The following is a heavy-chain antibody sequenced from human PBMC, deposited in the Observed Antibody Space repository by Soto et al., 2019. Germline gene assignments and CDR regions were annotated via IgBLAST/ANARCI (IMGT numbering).Heavy chain of an antibody. D-gene: IGHD3-22*01. CDR2: IYYGGSA. V-gene: IGHV4-39*01. Sequence: PSETLSLTCTVSGGSISSSSYYWGWIRQPPGKGLEWIGSIYYGGSAYYSPSLKSRVTISVDPSKNQFSLKLNSVTAADTALYYCASHYDSTGYYGFDYWGQGTLVTSPQ. CDR3: ASHYDSTGYYGFDY. CDR1: GGSISSSSYY. J-gene: IGHJ4*02.